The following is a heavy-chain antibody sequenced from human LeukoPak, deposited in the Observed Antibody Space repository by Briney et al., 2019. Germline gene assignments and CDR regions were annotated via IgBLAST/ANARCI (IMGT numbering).Heavy chain of an antibody. CDR3: ARDDGGTLNY. V-gene: IGHV1-46*01. J-gene: IGHJ4*01. D-gene: IGHD4-23*01. CDR2: INPSGGST. CDR1: GYTFTSYY. Sequence: ASVKVSCKASGYTFTSYYMHWVRQAPGQGLEWMGIINPSGGSTSYAQKFQGRVTITRDTSASTAYMELSSLRSEDTAVYYCARDDGGTLNYWGQGTLVTVSS.